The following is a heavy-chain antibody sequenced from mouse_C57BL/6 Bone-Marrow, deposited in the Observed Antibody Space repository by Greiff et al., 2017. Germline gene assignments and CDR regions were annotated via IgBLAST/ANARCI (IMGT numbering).Heavy chain of an antibody. V-gene: IGHV14-2*01. CDR2: IDPEDGGT. D-gene: IGHD2-3*01. CDR1: GFNITDYY. CDR3: ARSGDGPDY. Sequence: VQLQESGAELVKPGASVKLSCTASGFNITDYYMHWVKQRTEQGLEWIGRIDPEDGGTKYAPKFQGKATLTADTSSNTAYLQLSSLTSEDAAVDYCARSGDGPDYWGQGTTLTVSS. J-gene: IGHJ2*01.